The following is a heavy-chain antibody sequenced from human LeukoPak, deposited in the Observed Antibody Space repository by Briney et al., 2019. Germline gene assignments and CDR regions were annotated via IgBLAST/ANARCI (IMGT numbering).Heavy chain of an antibody. CDR1: GYSISSGYY. J-gene: IGHJ4*02. CDR3: ARVSGYDWESFYDY. V-gene: IGHV4-38-2*02. Sequence: KPSETLSLTCTVSGYSISSGYYWGWIRQPPGKGLEWIGSIYHSGSTNYNPSLKSRVTISVDTSKKQFSLKLSSVTAADTAMYYCARVSGYDWESFYDYWGQGTLVTVSS. D-gene: IGHD5-12*01. CDR2: IYHSGST.